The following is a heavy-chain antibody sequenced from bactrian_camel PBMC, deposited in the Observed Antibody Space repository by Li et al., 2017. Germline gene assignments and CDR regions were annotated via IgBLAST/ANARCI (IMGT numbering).Heavy chain of an antibody. J-gene: IGHJ4*01. CDR1: GFRFGETS. Sequence: QVQLVESGGDLVQPGESLTLSCAASGFRFGETSLSWVRRRPDSGLEYIGLTAWGGSIFYSSAMKGRATISRDNAKATVALQLTDLKTEDTAIYYCATSVYKIWGQGTQVTVS. CDR2: LTAWGGSI. V-gene: IGHV3S1*01. CDR3: ATSVYKI.